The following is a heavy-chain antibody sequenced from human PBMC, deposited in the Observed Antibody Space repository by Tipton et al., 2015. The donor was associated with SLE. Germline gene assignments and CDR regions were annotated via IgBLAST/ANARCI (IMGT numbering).Heavy chain of an antibody. CDR2: INHSGST. J-gene: IGHJ4*02. CDR3: ARGVVVVAATYPYYFDY. V-gene: IGHV4-34*01. CDR1: GGSFSGYY. D-gene: IGHD2-15*01. Sequence: GLVKPSETLSLTCAVYGGSFSGYYWSWIRQPPGKGLEWIGEINHSGSTNYNPSLKSRVTISVDTSKNQFPLKLSSVTAADTAVYYCARGVVVVAATYPYYFDYWGQGTLVTVSS.